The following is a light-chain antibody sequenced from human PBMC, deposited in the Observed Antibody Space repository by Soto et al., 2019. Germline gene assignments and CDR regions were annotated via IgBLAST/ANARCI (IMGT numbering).Light chain of an antibody. CDR2: GAA. CDR3: QQANSLPST. V-gene: IGKV1-12*02. Sequence: DIQLTQSPSSVSASVGDRVTITCRASQDIRNWLAWYQQRPGKAPKLLIYGAASLQRGVPSRFSGSGSGTDFTLTISGLQTDDFATYYCQQANSLPSTFGQGTRLEI. J-gene: IGKJ5*01. CDR1: QDIRNW.